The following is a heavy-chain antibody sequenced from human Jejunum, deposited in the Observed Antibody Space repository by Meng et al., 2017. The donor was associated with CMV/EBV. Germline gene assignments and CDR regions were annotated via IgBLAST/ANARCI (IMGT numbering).Heavy chain of an antibody. D-gene: IGHD3-10*01. V-gene: IGHV4-59*01. CDR2: IPHSGTT. CDR1: FIRSYW. Sequence: FIRSYWWSWLRPSPGKGLEWIGYIPHSGTTNRNPSLRSRAIMSVDTSNNQFSLKLTSVTAADTAVYYCARDSYHYGSSTYNWFDPWGQGILVTVSS. CDR3: ARDSYHYGSSTYNWFDP. J-gene: IGHJ5*02.